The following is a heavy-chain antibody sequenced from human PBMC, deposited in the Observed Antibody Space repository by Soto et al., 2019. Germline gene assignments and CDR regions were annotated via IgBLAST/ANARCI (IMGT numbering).Heavy chain of an antibody. CDR1: GGSFSGYY. CDR2: INHSGST. V-gene: IGHV4-34*01. CDR3: ASSSSWYVHYYYYYMDV. Sequence: SETLSLTCAVYGGSFSGYYWSWIRQPPGKGLEWIGEINHSGSTNYNPSLKSRVTISVDTTKNQFSLKLSSVTAADTAVYYCASSSSWYVHYYYYYMDVWGKGTTVTVSS. D-gene: IGHD6-13*01. J-gene: IGHJ6*03.